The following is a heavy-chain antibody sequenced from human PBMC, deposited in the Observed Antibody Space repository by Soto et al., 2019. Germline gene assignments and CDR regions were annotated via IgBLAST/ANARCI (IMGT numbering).Heavy chain of an antibody. CDR2: IYYSGST. D-gene: IGHD6-13*01. V-gene: IGHV4-59*01. CDR1: GGSISSYY. CDR3: ARLIAAAGRNYYGMDV. J-gene: IGHJ6*02. Sequence: PSETLSLTCTVSGGSISSYYWSWIRQPPGKGLEWIGYIYYSGSTNYNPSLKSRVTISVDTSKNQFSLKLSSVTAADTAVYYCARLIAAAGRNYYGMDVWGQGTTVTVSS.